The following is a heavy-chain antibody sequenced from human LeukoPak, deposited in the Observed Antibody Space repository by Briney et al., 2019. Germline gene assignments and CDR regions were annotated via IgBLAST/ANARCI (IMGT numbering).Heavy chain of an antibody. CDR3: AKDRYSSGWYSDFDY. CDR2: ISNDGSNK. CDR1: GFTFSNYA. D-gene: IGHD6-19*01. V-gene: IGHV3-30*18. Sequence: GSVRLSCAASGFTFSNYAMHWVRQAPGKGLEWVAVISNDGSNKYYGDSVKGRFTISRDNSKNTVYLQMNRLRAEDTAVYYCAKDRYSSGWYSDFDYWGQGNLSAVSS. J-gene: IGHJ4*02.